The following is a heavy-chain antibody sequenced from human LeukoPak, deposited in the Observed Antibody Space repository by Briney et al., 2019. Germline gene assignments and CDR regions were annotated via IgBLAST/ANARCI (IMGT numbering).Heavy chain of an antibody. V-gene: IGHV3-30*02. CDR3: AREFRIDHAFDI. CDR1: GFTFNNYG. Sequence: QPGGSLRLSCAASGFTFNNYGMHWVRQAPGRGLEWLTYIRYDGSNKYYADSVKGRFTISRDNSKNMLYLQMNSLRAEDTAVYYCAREFRIDHAFDIWGQGTMVTVSS. J-gene: IGHJ3*02. CDR2: IRYDGSNK.